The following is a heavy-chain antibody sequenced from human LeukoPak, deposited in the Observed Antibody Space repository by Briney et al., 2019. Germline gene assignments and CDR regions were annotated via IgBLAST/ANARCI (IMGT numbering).Heavy chain of an antibody. CDR3: ARASLLEWSPGPFDY. V-gene: IGHV3-64*01. Sequence: PGGSLRLSCAASGFTFSSYAMHWVRQAPGKGLEYVSAISSNGGSTYYANSVKGRFTISRDNSKNTLYLQMGSLRAEDMAVYYCARASLLEWSPGPFDYWGQGTLVTVSS. CDR2: ISSNGGST. D-gene: IGHD3-3*01. J-gene: IGHJ4*02. CDR1: GFTFSSYA.